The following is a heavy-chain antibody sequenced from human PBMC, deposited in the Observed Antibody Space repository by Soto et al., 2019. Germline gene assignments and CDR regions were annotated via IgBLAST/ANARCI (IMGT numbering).Heavy chain of an antibody. CDR2: ISGSGGST. CDR1: GFTFSSYA. J-gene: IGHJ4*02. Sequence: EVQLLESGGGLVQPGGSLRLSCAASGFTFSSYAMSWVRQAPGKGLEWVSAISGSGGSTYYADSVKGRFTISRDNSKNTLYLQMNSLRAEDTAVYYCAKGRGLDYGGKGPFGYWGQGTLVTVSS. CDR3: AKGRGLDYGGKGPFGY. D-gene: IGHD4-17*01. V-gene: IGHV3-23*01.